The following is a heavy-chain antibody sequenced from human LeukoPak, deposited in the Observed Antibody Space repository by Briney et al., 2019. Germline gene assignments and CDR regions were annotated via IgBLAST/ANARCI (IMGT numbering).Heavy chain of an antibody. CDR2: IGGGGEST. J-gene: IGHJ4*02. D-gene: IGHD1-26*01. CDR1: GFTFSSYA. Sequence: PGGSLRLSCAASGFTFSSYAMSWVRQAPGKGVEWVSTIGGGGESTYSADSVKGRFTISRDNSKNTLYLQMDSLRAEDTAVYYCAKVLSGSQDYWGQGTLVTVSS. CDR3: AKVLSGSQDY. V-gene: IGHV3-23*01.